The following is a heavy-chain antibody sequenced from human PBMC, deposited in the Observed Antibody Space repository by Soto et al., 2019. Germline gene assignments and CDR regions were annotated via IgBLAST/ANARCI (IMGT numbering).Heavy chain of an antibody. J-gene: IGHJ5*02. V-gene: IGHV3-30*18. CDR2: ISYYGSNK. CDR1: GFTFSSYG. Sequence: GRALRLSFASSGFTFSSYGMHWVRQAPGKGLEWVAVISYYGSNKYYADSVKGRFTISRDNSKNTLYLQMNSLRAEDTAVYHCAKNQGVELVPLATVDWFDPWGQGSVVTVSS. D-gene: IGHD1-26*01. CDR3: AKNQGVELVPLATVDWFDP.